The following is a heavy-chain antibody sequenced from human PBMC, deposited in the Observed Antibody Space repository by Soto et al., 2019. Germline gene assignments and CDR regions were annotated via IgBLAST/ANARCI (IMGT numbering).Heavy chain of an antibody. CDR1: GYTFASYG. V-gene: IGHV1-18*01. CDR2: ISGYTGDT. Sequence: ASVKVSCKASGYTFASYGISWVRQAPGQGLEWVAWISGYTGDTHYAQKLQDRVTLTTDTSTNIVYLQMNSLRPDDTAVYYCVKDRSDTWSFDYWGQGTLVTVSS. D-gene: IGHD2-8*02. J-gene: IGHJ4*02. CDR3: VKDRSDTWSFDY.